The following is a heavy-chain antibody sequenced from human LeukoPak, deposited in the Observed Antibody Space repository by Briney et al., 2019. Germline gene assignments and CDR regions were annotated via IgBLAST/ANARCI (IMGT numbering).Heavy chain of an antibody. V-gene: IGHV1-18*01. Sequence: ASVKVSCKASGYTFTNYGINWVRQAPGQGLEWMGWISAYNGNINYAQKFQGRITMTTDTSTNTAYMELRSLRSDDTAVYYCARHGFSSGWYYLDYRGQGTLVTVSS. CDR1: GYTFTNYG. J-gene: IGHJ4*02. CDR2: ISAYNGNI. CDR3: ARHGFSSGWYYLDY. D-gene: IGHD6-19*01.